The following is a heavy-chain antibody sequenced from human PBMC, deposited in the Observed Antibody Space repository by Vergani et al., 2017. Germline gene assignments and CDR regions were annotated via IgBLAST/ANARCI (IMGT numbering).Heavy chain of an antibody. D-gene: IGHD3-9*01. J-gene: IGHJ4*02. CDR2: IYHSGGA. CDR1: GGSITSSSYY. Sequence: QLHLQESGPGLVKPSETLSLTCTVSGGSITSSSYYWGWIRQPPGKGLEWIGNIYHSGGAYYNPSLKGRVTISVDKSKNKFSLEVTSVTAADTAIYFCARTESFILRYFHWALWGQGTLVTVSS. CDR3: ARTESFILRYFHWAL. V-gene: IGHV4-39*01.